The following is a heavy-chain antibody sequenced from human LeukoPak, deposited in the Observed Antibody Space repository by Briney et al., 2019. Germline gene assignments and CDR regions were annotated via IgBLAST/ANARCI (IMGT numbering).Heavy chain of an antibody. CDR2: IVVGSGNT. CDR1: GFTFTSSA. Sequence: ASVKVSCKASGFTFTSSAMQWVRQARGQRLEWIGWIVVGSGNTNYAQKFQERVTITRGMSTSTAYMELSSLRSEDTAVYYCAAVSTLLWFGDDAFDIWGQGTMVTVSS. V-gene: IGHV1-58*02. CDR3: AAVSTLLWFGDDAFDI. J-gene: IGHJ3*02. D-gene: IGHD3-10*01.